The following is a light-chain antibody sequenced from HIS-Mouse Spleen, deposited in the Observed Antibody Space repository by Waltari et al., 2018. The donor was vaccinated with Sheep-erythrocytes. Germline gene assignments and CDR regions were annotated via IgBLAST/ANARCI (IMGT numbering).Light chain of an antibody. Sequence: QSALTQPRSVSGSPGQSVTISCTGTSSDVGGYNYVSCYQQHPGKAPKLMIYDVSKRPSGIPDRFSGSKSGNTASLTISGLQAEDEAAYYCCSYARSYTVVFGGGTKLTVL. CDR1: SSDVGGYNY. J-gene: IGLJ2*01. V-gene: IGLV2-11*01. CDR3: CSYARSYTVV. CDR2: DVS.